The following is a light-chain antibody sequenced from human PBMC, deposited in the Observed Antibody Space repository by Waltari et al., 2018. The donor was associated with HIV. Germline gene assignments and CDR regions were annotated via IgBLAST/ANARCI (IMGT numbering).Light chain of an antibody. V-gene: IGKV3-15*01. Sequence: EIVLTQSPATLSVSPGERATLSCRASQSVNSNLAWYQQKPGQAPRLLIYGASTRATDVPVRFSGSGSGTEFTLTISSLQSEDSVVYFCQQYNYWWTFGQGTKVEIK. CDR1: QSVNSN. CDR2: GAS. J-gene: IGKJ1*01. CDR3: QQYNYWWT.